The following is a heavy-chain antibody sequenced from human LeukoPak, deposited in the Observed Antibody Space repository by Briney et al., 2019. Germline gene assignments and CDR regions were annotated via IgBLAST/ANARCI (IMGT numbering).Heavy chain of an antibody. CDR3: ASQVGAGWFDP. CDR1: GGSISSYY. V-gene: IGHV4-59*01. J-gene: IGHJ5*02. CDR2: IYYSGST. D-gene: IGHD1-26*01. Sequence: SETLSLTCTVSGGSISSYYWSWIRQPPGKGLEWIGYIYYSGSTNYNPSLKSRVTISVDTSKNQFSLKLSSVTAADTAVYYCASQVGAGWFDPRGQGTLVTVSS.